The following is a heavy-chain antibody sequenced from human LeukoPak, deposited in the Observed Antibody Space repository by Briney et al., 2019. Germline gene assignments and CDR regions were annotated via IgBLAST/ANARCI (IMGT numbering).Heavy chain of an antibody. V-gene: IGHV4-31*03. D-gene: IGHD6-6*01. Sequence: SQTLSLTCTVSGGSISSGGYYWSWIRQHPGKGLEWIGYIYYIGSTYYNPSLKSRVTISVDTSKNQFSLKLSSVTAADTAVYYCAGSIAARVVLDYWGQGTLVTVSS. CDR1: GGSISSGGYY. J-gene: IGHJ4*02. CDR3: AGSIAARVVLDY. CDR2: IYYIGST.